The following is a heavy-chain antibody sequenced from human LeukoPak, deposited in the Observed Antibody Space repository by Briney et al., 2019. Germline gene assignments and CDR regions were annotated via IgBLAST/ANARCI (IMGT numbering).Heavy chain of an antibody. CDR2: ISAYNGNT. J-gene: IGHJ5*02. CDR3: ARAFSTTSYNWFDP. Sequence: ASVKVSCKASGYTFTSYGISWARQAPGQGLEWMGWISAYNGNTNYAQKLQGRVTMTIDTSTSTAYMELRSLRSDDTAVYYCARAFSTTSYNWFDPWGQGTLVTVSS. D-gene: IGHD2/OR15-2a*01. CDR1: GYTFTSYG. V-gene: IGHV1-18*01.